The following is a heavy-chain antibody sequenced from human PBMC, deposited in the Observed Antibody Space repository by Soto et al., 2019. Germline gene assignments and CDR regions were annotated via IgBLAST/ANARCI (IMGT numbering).Heavy chain of an antibody. J-gene: IGHJ6*02. CDR1: VFSKSNAG. V-gene: IGHV3-15*07. D-gene: IGHD2-15*01. CDR2: IKTRSEGEAT. CDR3: TTGSVEGV. Sequence: EVQLVESGGGLVKPGGPLGLPCDAPVFSKSNAGMNWFRQAPGKGREWVGRIKTRSEGEATDYAGPLKDRFTISRDDSKNTLFLQMTSLKTADTAVYYCTTGSVEGVWGQGATVIVSS.